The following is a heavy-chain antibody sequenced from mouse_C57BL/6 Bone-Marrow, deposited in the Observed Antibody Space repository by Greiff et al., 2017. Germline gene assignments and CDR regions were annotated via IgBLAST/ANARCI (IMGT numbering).Heavy chain of an antibody. CDR2: IWTGGGT. CDR3: ARNGGYYGPRAY. J-gene: IGHJ3*01. CDR1: GFSLTSYA. Sequence: VQLQQSGPGLVAPSQSLSITCTVSGFSLTSYAISWVRQPPGKGLEWLGVIWTGGGTNYTSALKSRLSLRQDNSKSHVFLKMNSLQTDDTARYYCARNGGYYGPRAYWGQGTLVTVSA. V-gene: IGHV2-9-1*01. D-gene: IGHD1-1*01.